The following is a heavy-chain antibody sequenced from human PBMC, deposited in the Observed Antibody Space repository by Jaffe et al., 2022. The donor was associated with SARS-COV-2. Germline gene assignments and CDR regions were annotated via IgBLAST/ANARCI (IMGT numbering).Heavy chain of an antibody. J-gene: IGHJ6*03. CDR1: GGSISSSSYY. Sequence: QQQLQESGPGLVKPSETLSLTCSVSGGSISSSSYYWGWIRQPPGKGLEWIGKIYYSGGTYYNPSLKSRVTISVDTSKNQFSLKLTSVTAADTAVYYCARLQRQPGYNYGFSYYYYMDVWGKGTTVTVSS. CDR3: ARLQRQPGYNYGFSYYYYMDV. V-gene: IGHV4-39*01. CDR2: IYYSGGT. D-gene: IGHD5-18*01.